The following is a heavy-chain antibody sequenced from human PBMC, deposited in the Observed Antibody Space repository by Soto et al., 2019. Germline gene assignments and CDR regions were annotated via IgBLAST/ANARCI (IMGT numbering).Heavy chain of an antibody. CDR2: IYYSGST. J-gene: IGHJ4*02. CDR1: GGSVSSGSYY. D-gene: IGHD5-18*01. V-gene: IGHV4-61*01. Sequence: SETLSLTCTVSGGSVSSGSYYWSWIRQPPGMALEWIGHIYYSGSTNSNPSLKSRVTISEGKSKNQISLKLTSVTAAATAVYYCARRSGYSYHFDYWGQGTLVTVSS. CDR3: ARRSGYSYHFDY.